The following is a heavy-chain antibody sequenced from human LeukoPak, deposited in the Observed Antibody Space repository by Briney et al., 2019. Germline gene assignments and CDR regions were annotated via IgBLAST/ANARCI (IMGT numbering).Heavy chain of an antibody. D-gene: IGHD2-15*01. J-gene: IGHJ4*02. Sequence: GGSLRLSCAASGFTFSNYAMTWVRQPPGKGLEWVSAITGSGGGTYYADSVKGRFTISRDNSKNTLYLQMNSLRAEDTAIYYCAKRIPSWYYVDYWGQGTLVTGSS. CDR2: ITGSGGGT. CDR1: GFTFSNYA. CDR3: AKRIPSWYYVDY. V-gene: IGHV3-23*01.